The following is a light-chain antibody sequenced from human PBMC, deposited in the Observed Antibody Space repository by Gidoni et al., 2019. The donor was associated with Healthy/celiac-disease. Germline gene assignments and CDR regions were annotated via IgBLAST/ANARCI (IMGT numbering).Light chain of an antibody. V-gene: IGLV2-8*01. CDR2: EVS. CDR1: SSDVGGYNY. Sequence: QSALTQPPSASGSPGQSVPISCTGTSSDVGGYNYVSWYQQHPGKAPKLMIYEVSKRPSGVPDRFFGPKSGNTASLTVSGLQAEDEADYYCSSYAGSNNVVFGGGTKLTVL. J-gene: IGLJ2*01. CDR3: SSYAGSNNVV.